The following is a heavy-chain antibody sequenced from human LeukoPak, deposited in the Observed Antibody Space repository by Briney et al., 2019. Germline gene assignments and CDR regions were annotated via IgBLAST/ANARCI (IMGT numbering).Heavy chain of an antibody. CDR3: ARGSDYYGSGSYPNDAFDI. V-gene: IGHV3-30-3*01. CDR1: GFTFSSYI. D-gene: IGHD3-10*01. CDR2: ISYDGSNK. Sequence: GGSLRLSCAASGFTFSSYIMYWVRQAPGKGLEWVAVISYDGSNKYYADSVKGRFTISRDNSKNTLYLQMNSLRAEDTAVYYCARGSDYYGSGSYPNDAFDIWGQGTMVTVSS. J-gene: IGHJ3*02.